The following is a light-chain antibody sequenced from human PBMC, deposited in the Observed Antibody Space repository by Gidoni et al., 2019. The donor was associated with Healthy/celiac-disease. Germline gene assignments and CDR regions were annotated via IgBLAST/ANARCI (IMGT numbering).Light chain of an antibody. CDR1: QSVSSY. CDR3: QQRSNWPPYT. J-gene: IGKJ2*01. Sequence: EIVLTQSPATLSLSPGERATLSCRASQSVSSYLAWYHQQPGQAPRLLIYDASNRATGIQARFSGSGSGTDFTLTISSLEPEDFAVYYCQQRSNWPPYTFGQGTKLEIK. V-gene: IGKV3-11*01. CDR2: DAS.